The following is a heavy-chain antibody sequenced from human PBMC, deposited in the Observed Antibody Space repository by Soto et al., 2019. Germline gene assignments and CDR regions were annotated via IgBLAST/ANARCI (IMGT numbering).Heavy chain of an antibody. CDR3: ARDRYCSSTSCFDYTRMDV. D-gene: IGHD2-2*01. J-gene: IGHJ6*02. CDR2: INHSGST. CDR1: GVSFSGYC. Sequence: SETLSLTCAVYGVSFSGYCWSWIRQPPGKGLEWIGEINHSGSTNYNPSLKSRVTISVDTSKNQFSLKLSSVTAADTAVYYCARDRYCSSTSCFDYTRMDVWGQGTTVTVSS. V-gene: IGHV4-34*01.